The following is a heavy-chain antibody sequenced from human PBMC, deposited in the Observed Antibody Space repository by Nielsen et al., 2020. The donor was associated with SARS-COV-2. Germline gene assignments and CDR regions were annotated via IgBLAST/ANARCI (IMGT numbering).Heavy chain of an antibody. Sequence: ASVKVSCKASGYTFTSYAMHWVRQAPGQRLEWMGWINAGNGNTKYSQKFQGRVTITRDTSASTAYMELSSLRSEDTAVYYCARTLLWFGELGVGMDYWGQGTLVTVSS. CDR3: ARTLLWFGELGVGMDY. D-gene: IGHD3-10*01. CDR1: GYTFTSYA. CDR2: INAGNGNT. V-gene: IGHV1-3*01. J-gene: IGHJ4*02.